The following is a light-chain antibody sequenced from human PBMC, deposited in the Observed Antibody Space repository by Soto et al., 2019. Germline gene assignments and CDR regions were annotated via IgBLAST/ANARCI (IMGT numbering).Light chain of an antibody. J-gene: IGKJ1*01. CDR2: DAS. Sequence: EIVLTQSPATLSLSPGERDTLSCRASQSVSSYLAWYQQKPGQAPRLLIYDASNRATGIPARFSGSGSGTDFTLTISSLEPEDVAVYYSQQRSNWLPSWTFGQGTKV. V-gene: IGKV3-11*01. CDR3: QQRSNWLPSWT. CDR1: QSVSSY.